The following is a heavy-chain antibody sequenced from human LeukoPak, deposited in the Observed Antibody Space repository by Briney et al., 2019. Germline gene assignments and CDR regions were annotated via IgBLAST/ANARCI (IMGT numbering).Heavy chain of an antibody. CDR1: GFTFSSYS. D-gene: IGHD3-10*01. Sequence: GGSLRLSCAASGFTFSSYSMNWVRQAPGKGLEWVSSISSSSTYIYYADSVKGRFAISRDNAKNSLYLQMNSLRAEDTAVFYCARNTITGYYYGMDVWGQGTTVTVSS. J-gene: IGHJ6*02. CDR3: ARNTITGYYYGMDV. CDR2: ISSSSTYI. V-gene: IGHV3-21*01.